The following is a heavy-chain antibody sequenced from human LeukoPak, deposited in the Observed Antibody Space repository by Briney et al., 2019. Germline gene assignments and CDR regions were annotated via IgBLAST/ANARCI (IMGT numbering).Heavy chain of an antibody. V-gene: IGHV4-59*01. CDR3: ARARRDGYQNPVYYFDY. CDR2: IYYSGST. CDR1: GGSFSSYY. Sequence: PSETLSLTCTVSGGSFSSYYWSWIRQTPGKGLEWIGYIYYSGSTNYNPSLKSRVTIAVDTSKNQFSLKLSSVTAADTAVYYCARARRDGYQNPVYYFDYWGQGTLVTVSS. J-gene: IGHJ4*02. D-gene: IGHD5-24*01.